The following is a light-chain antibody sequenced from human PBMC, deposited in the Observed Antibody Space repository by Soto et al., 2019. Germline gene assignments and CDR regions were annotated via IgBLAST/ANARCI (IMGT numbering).Light chain of an antibody. CDR1: QSISSY. Sequence: DIQMTQSPSSLSASVGDRVTITCRASQSISSYLNWYQQKPGKAPKLLIYKASTLKSGVPSRFSGSGSGTEFTLTISSLQPDDFATYYCQQLSNYPPITFGQGTRLEIK. V-gene: IGKV1-39*01. CDR3: QQLSNYPPIT. CDR2: KAS. J-gene: IGKJ5*01.